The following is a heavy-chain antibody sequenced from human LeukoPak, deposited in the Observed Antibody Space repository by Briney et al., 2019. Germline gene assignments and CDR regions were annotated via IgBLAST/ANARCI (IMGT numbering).Heavy chain of an antibody. J-gene: IGHJ4*02. CDR3: ARLYGNYQNYFDY. CDR2: MYYRGYT. CDR1: GGSISTITYY. V-gene: IGHV4-39*07. Sequence: SETLSFTCTVSGGSISTITYYWGWIRQPPGKGLEWVGHMYYRGYTFYNPSLKSRVTISVDTSKNQFSLKLRSVTAADTAVYYCARLYGNYQNYFDYWGQGTLVTVSS. D-gene: IGHD1-7*01.